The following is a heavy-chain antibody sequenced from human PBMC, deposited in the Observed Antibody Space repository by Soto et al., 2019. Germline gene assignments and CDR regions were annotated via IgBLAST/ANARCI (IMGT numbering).Heavy chain of an antibody. CDR2: VNPNAGDT. Sequence: QVQLVPSGAEVEKPGASVMVSCKASGYVFTSYSLHWAPEAPRQGLEWMGWVNPNAGDTSYARKFESRITMTWVTSTNTFSMELWNLRSADTAVYYCLGGVATTGHYYGVDVWGQGTAVNVSS. J-gene: IGHJ6*02. CDR1: GYVFTSYS. CDR3: LGGVATTGHYYGVDV. D-gene: IGHD5-12*01. V-gene: IGHV1-2*02.